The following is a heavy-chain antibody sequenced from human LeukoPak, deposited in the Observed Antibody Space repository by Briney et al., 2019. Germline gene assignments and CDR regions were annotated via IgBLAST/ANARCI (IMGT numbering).Heavy chain of an antibody. CDR3: ARGEVLLWFGESYYFDY. CDR2: IIPIFGTA. V-gene: IGHV1-69*06. J-gene: IGHJ4*02. Sequence: ASVKVSCKASGGTFISYAISWVRQAPGQGLEWMGGIIPIFGTANYAQKFQGRVTIAADKSTSTAYMELSSLRSDDTAVYYCARGEVLLWFGESYYFDYWGQGTLVTVSS. D-gene: IGHD3-10*01. CDR1: GGTFISYA.